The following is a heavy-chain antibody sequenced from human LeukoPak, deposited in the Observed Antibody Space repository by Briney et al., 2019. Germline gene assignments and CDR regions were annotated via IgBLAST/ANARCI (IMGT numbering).Heavy chain of an antibody. CDR2: IYYSGST. V-gene: IGHV4-61*01. CDR3: ARDQVVTDDAFDI. CDR1: GGSVSSGSYY. Sequence: PSETLSLTCTVSGGSVSSGSYYWSWIPQPPGKGLEWIGYIYYSGSTNYNPSLKSRVTISVDTSKNQFSLKLSSVTAADTAVYYCARDQVVTDDAFDIWGQGTMVTVSS. D-gene: IGHD3-22*01. J-gene: IGHJ3*02.